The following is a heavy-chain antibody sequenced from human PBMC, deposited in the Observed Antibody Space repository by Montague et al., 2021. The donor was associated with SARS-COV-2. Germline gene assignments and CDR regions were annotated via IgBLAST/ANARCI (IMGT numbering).Heavy chain of an antibody. D-gene: IGHD3-10*01. CDR3: AISGGYYYYYQGVDV. CDR1: GGSVSSSSYY. Sequence: SETLSLTCTVSGGSVSSSSYYWIWIRQPPGKELEWIMYINYSTSTNYNPSLKIRVTISVYMSKNQFSLNLNSVTAADTAVYYCAISGGYYYYYQGVDVWGQGTPVTVSS. V-gene: IGHV4-61*01. J-gene: IGHJ6*02. CDR2: INYSTST.